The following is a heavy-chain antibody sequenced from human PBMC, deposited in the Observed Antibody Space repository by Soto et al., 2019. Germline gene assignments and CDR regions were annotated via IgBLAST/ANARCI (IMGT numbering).Heavy chain of an antibody. CDR3: ARSVDIVATMGGTFDY. Sequence: ASMKVSCKASGYTFTSYGISWVRQAPGQGLEWMGWISAYNGNTNYAQKLQGRVTMTTDTSTSTAYMELRSLRSDDTAVYYCARSVDIVATMGGTFDYWGQGTLVTVSS. CDR1: GYTFTSYG. V-gene: IGHV1-18*01. D-gene: IGHD5-12*01. CDR2: ISAYNGNT. J-gene: IGHJ4*02.